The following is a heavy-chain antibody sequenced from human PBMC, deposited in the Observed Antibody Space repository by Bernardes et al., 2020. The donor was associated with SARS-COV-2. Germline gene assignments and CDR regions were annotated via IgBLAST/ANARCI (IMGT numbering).Heavy chain of an antibody. CDR1: GFSVSAYW. Sequence: GGTLRLSCAASGFSVSAYWMHWVRKGPGEGLVWVSRINEDGSIINYADSVKGRFTISRDIADNMVYLQMNSLRAEDTAVYYCARDFGGNSDYWGQGTLVTVSS. CDR3: ARDFGGNSDY. D-gene: IGHD2-15*01. J-gene: IGHJ4*02. CDR2: INEDGSII. V-gene: IGHV3-74*01.